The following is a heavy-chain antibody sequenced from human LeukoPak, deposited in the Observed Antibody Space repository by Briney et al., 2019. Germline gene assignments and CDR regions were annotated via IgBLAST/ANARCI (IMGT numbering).Heavy chain of an antibody. J-gene: IGHJ4*02. Sequence: SETLSLTCTVSGGSISNYYWSWIRQPAGKGLEWIGRIYTSGSTNYNPSLKSRVTMSVDTSKNQFSLKLSSVTAADTAVYYCARAETAYRYCSSTSCDPYFDYWGQGTLVTVSS. CDR2: IYTSGST. CDR1: GGSISNYY. D-gene: IGHD2-2*01. CDR3: ARAETAYRYCSSTSCDPYFDY. V-gene: IGHV4-4*07.